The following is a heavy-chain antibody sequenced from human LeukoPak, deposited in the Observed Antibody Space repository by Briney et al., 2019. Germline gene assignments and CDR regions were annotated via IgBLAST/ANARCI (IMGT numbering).Heavy chain of an antibody. V-gene: IGHV3-48*01. CDR1: GFTFSSYS. CDR3: ARDVGHRSSYPGNWNYVPFDS. D-gene: IGHD1-7*01. J-gene: IGHJ4*02. CDR2: ISSSSNTI. Sequence: PGGSLRLSCAASGFTFSSYSMNWVRQAPGKGLEWVSYISSSSNTIYYADSVKGRFAISRDNAKNSLYLQMNSLRPEDTAMYYCARDVGHRSSYPGNWNYVPFDSWGQGTLVTVSS.